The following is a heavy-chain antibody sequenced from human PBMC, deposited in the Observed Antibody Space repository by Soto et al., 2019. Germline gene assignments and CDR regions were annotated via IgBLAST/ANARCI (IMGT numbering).Heavy chain of an antibody. Sequence: QVQLQESGPGLVKPSETLSLTCTVSGGSISSYYWSWIRQPPGKGLEWIGYLYYSGRTNYNPSLKSRVTLSVDTSKNQFSLKLSSVTAADTAVYYCARRWGGPFDYWGQGTLVTVSS. J-gene: IGHJ4*02. V-gene: IGHV4-59*01. CDR1: GGSISSYY. CDR3: ARRWGGPFDY. D-gene: IGHD2-21*01. CDR2: LYYSGRT.